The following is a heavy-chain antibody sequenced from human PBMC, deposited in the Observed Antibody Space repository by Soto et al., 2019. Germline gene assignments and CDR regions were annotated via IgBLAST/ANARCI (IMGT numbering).Heavy chain of an antibody. V-gene: IGHV3-72*01. CDR3: ARAGNSGWWRDY. CDR1: GFTFSDQY. Sequence: EVQLVESGGGLVQPGGSLRISCAASGFTFSDQYMDWVRQAPGKGLEWVGRIRNKANSYTTEYAASVKGRFTISRDDSKNSLYLQLNSLQTEDTAVYYCARAGNSGWWRDYWGQGTLVTVSS. CDR2: IRNKANSYTT. D-gene: IGHD6-19*01. J-gene: IGHJ4*02.